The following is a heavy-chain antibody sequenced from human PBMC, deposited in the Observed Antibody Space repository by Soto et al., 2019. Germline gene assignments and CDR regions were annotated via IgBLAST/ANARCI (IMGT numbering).Heavy chain of an antibody. CDR1: GFTFSSYA. D-gene: IGHD5-12*01. Sequence: GGSLRLSCAASGFTFSSYAMHWVRQAPGKGLEWVAVISYDGSNKYYADSVKGRFTISRDNSKNTLYLQMNSLRAEDTAVYYCARDGIVATIGGVFDYWGQGTLVTVSS. V-gene: IGHV3-30-3*01. CDR3: ARDGIVATIGGVFDY. CDR2: ISYDGSNK. J-gene: IGHJ4*02.